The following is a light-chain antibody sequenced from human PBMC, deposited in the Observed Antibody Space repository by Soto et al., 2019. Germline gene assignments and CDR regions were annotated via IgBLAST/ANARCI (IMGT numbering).Light chain of an antibody. CDR3: RSWDRSLNYV. V-gene: IGLV1-51*01. J-gene: IGLJ1*01. Sequence: QSVLTQPPSVSAAPGQKVTISCSGSSSNIGNNFVTWYQQLPGTAPKLLIYDNNKRPSGIPDRFSGSQSGTSATLGITGLQTGDEAVYYCRSWDRSLNYVFGHATKVTV. CDR2: DNN. CDR1: SSNIGNNF.